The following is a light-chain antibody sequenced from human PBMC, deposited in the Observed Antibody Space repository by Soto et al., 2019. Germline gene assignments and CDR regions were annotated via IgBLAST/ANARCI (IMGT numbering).Light chain of an antibody. CDR1: RSISDW. CDR2: DAS. Sequence: TQSPSTLSGSVRDRVTITCRARRSISDWLACYPPHPGPAPRLLIYDASHRATGIPAGLSGSGAGTDFTLTISSLEPDDFRVYYCQECANWPPRWTCGRGTKGDI. J-gene: IGKJ1*01. CDR3: QECANWPPRWT. V-gene: IGKV3-11*01.